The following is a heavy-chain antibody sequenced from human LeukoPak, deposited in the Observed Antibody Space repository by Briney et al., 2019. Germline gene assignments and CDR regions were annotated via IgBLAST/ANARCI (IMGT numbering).Heavy chain of an antibody. J-gene: IGHJ6*02. CDR1: GYTFTSYG. Sequence: GASVKVSCKASGYTFTSYGISWVRQAPGQGLEWMGWISAYNGNTNYAQKLQGRVTMTTDTSTSTAYMELRSLRSDDTAVYYCARDGSSWYRNYYYYGMDVWGQGTTVTVSS. D-gene: IGHD6-13*01. CDR3: ARDGSSWYRNYYYYGMDV. CDR2: ISAYNGNT. V-gene: IGHV1-18*01.